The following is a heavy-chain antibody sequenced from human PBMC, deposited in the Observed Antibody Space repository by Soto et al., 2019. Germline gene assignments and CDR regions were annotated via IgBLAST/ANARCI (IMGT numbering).Heavy chain of an antibody. D-gene: IGHD3-9*01. Sequence: LGGSLRLSCAASGFTFSSYGMHWVRQAPGKGLEWVAVISYDGSNKYYADSVKGRFTISRDNSKNTLYLQMNSLRAEDTAVYYFAKDSLSFEYRYVLAYWGRGPLDTVSS. CDR1: GFTFSSYG. V-gene: IGHV3-30*18. CDR2: ISYDGSNK. CDR3: AKDSLSFEYRYVLAY. J-gene: IGHJ4*02.